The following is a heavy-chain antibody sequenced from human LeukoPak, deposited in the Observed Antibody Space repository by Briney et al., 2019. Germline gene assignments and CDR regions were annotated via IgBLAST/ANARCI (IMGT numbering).Heavy chain of an antibody. J-gene: IGHJ4*02. CDR1: GYTFNSYG. D-gene: IGHD6-19*01. CDR2: ISGYSGNT. V-gene: IGHV1-18*01. Sequence: ASVKVSCKASGYTFNSYGISWVRQAPGQGLEWMGWISGYSGNTNYAQKLQGRVTLTTDTSTSTAYMELRSLRSDDTAVYYCVRELGGTYSIDYWGQGTLVTVSS. CDR3: VRELGGTYSIDY.